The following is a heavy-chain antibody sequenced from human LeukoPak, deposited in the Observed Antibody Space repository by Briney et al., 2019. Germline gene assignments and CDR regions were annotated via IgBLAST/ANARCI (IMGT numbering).Heavy chain of an antibody. V-gene: IGHV3-21*01. Sequence: GGSPRLSCTASGFTFSSYAMNWVRQAPGKGLEWVSSISTSPSAMYYADSVKGRFTISRDNAKNSLYLQMNGLRAEDTAVYYCATVGAATGFDYWGQGTLVTVSS. CDR3: ATVGAATGFDY. CDR2: ISTSPSAM. J-gene: IGHJ4*02. D-gene: IGHD1-26*01. CDR1: GFTFSSYA.